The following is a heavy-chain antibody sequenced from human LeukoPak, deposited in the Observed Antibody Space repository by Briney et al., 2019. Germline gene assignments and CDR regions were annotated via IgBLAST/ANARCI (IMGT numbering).Heavy chain of an antibody. CDR2: ISAYNGNT. D-gene: IGHD5-12*01. J-gene: IGHJ6*02. V-gene: IGHV1-18*01. CDR1: GYTFTSYG. Sequence: ASVKVSCKASGYTFTSYGISWVRQAPGQGLEWMGWISAYNGNTNYAQKLQGRVTMTTDTSTSTAYMELGSLRSDDTAVYYCARFSGYDFYYYYYGMDVWGQGTTVTVSS. CDR3: ARFSGYDFYYYYYGMDV.